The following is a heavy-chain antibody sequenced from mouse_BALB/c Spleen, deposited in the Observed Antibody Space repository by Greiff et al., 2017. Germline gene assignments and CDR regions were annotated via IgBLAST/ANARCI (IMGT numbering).Heavy chain of an antibody. CDR3: ARRGYRYDGFAY. V-gene: IGHV5-9-3*01. CDR2: ISSGGSYT. D-gene: IGHD2-14*01. J-gene: IGHJ3*01. Sequence: EVHLVESGGGLVKPGGSLKLSCAASGFTFSSYAMSWVRQTPEKRLEWVATISSGGSYTYYPDSVKGRFTISRDNAKNTLYLQMSSLRSEDTAMYYCARRGYRYDGFAYWGQGTLVTVSA. CDR1: GFTFSSYA.